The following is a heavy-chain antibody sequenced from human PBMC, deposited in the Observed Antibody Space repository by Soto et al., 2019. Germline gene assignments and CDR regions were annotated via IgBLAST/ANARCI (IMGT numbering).Heavy chain of an antibody. CDR1: GFIFRNYA. CDR2: IYSGGST. J-gene: IGHJ4*02. Sequence: GGSLRLSCAASGFIFRNYAMSWVRQAPRKGLVWVSGIYSGGSTYYADSVKGRFSISRDISKNTLYLQMNSLRAEDTAVYYCARGSPYCINGVCYRQNDYFDYWCQGTLVTVSS. D-gene: IGHD2-8*01. CDR3: ARGSPYCINGVCYRQNDYFDY. V-gene: IGHV3-53*01.